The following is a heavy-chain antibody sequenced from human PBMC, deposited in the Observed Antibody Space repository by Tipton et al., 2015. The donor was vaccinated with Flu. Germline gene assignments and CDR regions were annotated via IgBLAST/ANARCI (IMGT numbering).Heavy chain of an antibody. CDR3: ARKGYYDSSGYLSDFYGMVV. D-gene: IGHD3-22*01. J-gene: IGHJ6*02. CDR2: IIPIFGTA. CDR1: GGTFSSYA. Sequence: QLVQSGAEVKKPGSSVKVSCKASGGTFSSYAISWVRQAPGQGLEWMGGIIPIFGTANYAQKFQGRVTITADESTSTANMELSSLRSEDTAVYYGARKGYYDSSGYLSDFYGMVVWGQGPTVPVSS. V-gene: IGHV1-69*01.